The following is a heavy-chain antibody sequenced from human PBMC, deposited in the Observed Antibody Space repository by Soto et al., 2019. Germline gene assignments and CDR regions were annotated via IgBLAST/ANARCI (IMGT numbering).Heavy chain of an antibody. J-gene: IGHJ6*02. CDR1: GFTFSGYW. V-gene: IGHV3-7*05. Sequence: EVQLVESGGGLVQPGGSLRLSCAASGFTFSGYWMSWVRQAPGKGLEWVANIKQDGSEQFYVDSVKGRFTISRDNAKNTLYHQMNSLRAEDTAVYYWAREAVWGQGPTVTVSS. CDR2: IKQDGSEQ. CDR3: AREAV.